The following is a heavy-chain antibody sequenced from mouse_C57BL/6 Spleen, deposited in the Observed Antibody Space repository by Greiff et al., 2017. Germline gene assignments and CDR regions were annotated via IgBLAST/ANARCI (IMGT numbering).Heavy chain of an antibody. D-gene: IGHD1-1*01. V-gene: IGHV1-53*01. Sequence: VQLQQPGTELVKPGASVKLSCKASGYTFTSYWMHWVKQRPGQGLEWIGNINPSNGGTNYNEKFKSKATLTVDKSSSTAYMQLSSLTSEDSAVYYCARSDYYGYYAMDYWGQGTSVTVSS. CDR3: ARSDYYGYYAMDY. CDR2: INPSNGGT. CDR1: GYTFTSYW. J-gene: IGHJ4*01.